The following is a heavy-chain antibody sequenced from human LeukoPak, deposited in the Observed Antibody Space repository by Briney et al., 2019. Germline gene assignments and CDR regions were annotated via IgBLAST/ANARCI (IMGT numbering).Heavy chain of an antibody. CDR2: INPSGGST. Sequence: GASVKVSCKASGYTFTSYYMHWVRQAPGQGLEWMGIINPSGGSTSYAQKFQGRVTMTRDTSTSTVYMELSSLRSEDTAVYYCARAQRYCSGGSCYPFIKKLYNWFDPWGQGTLVTVSS. V-gene: IGHV1-46*01. CDR3: ARAQRYCSGGSCYPFIKKLYNWFDP. CDR1: GYTFTSYY. J-gene: IGHJ5*02. D-gene: IGHD2-15*01.